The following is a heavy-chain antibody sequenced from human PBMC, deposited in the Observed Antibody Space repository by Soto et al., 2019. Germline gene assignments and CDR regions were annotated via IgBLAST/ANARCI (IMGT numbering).Heavy chain of an antibody. V-gene: IGHV3-13*01. D-gene: IGHD6-19*01. CDR1: GFTFSAYD. CDR2: IGTAGDT. Sequence: PGGSLRLSCTASGFTFSAYDMHWVRQIRGKGLEWVSGIGTAGDTYYPGSVKGRFTISREDAKNSLYLQMNNLRAEDTAVYHCARVGSSGWSSTLPYYFDYWGQGTLVTVSS. J-gene: IGHJ4*02. CDR3: ARVGSSGWSSTLPYYFDY.